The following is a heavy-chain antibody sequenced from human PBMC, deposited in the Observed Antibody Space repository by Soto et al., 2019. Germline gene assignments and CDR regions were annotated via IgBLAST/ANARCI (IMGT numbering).Heavy chain of an antibody. D-gene: IGHD3-22*01. J-gene: IGHJ5*02. CDR3: VRVPPRSSGYFDH. Sequence: PGGSLRLSCAASGFTFDECGMPWVRHAPGKGLQWVSGLTGNSGVRAYADSVKGRFTVYRDNANRFLYLQMNDLRPEDTALYYCVRVPPRSSGYFDHWGQGTLVTVSS. V-gene: IGHV3-9*01. CDR2: LTGNSGVR. CDR1: GFTFDECG.